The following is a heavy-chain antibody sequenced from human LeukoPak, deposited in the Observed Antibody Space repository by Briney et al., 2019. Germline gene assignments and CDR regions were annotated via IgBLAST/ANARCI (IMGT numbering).Heavy chain of an antibody. Sequence: GGSLRLSCAASGFTFSSYWMSWVRQAPGKGLEWVSYISSSSSTIYYADSVKGRFTISRDNAKNSLYLQMNSLRDEDTAVYYCARDLALDSSGFFVGFDPWGQGTLVTVSS. CDR2: ISSSSSTI. CDR1: GFTFSSYW. V-gene: IGHV3-48*02. D-gene: IGHD3-22*01. J-gene: IGHJ5*02. CDR3: ARDLALDSSGFFVGFDP.